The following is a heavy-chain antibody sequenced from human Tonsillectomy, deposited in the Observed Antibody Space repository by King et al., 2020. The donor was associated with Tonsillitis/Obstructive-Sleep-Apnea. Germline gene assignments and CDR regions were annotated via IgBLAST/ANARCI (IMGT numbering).Heavy chain of an antibody. CDR1: EYNFATYR. CDR3: ARLPARPTTGMASYAMDV. CDR2: IHSAESHS. Sequence: QLVQSGAEVKKPGESLRISCKGSEYNFATYRIAWVRQMPGRGLEWRGTIHSAESHSYYSTSFEGHVTISADQSIDTAYLQWASLEDPDTAIYFCARLPARPTTGMASYAMDVWGRGTTVTVSS. J-gene: IGHJ6*02. V-gene: IGHV5-10-1*01. D-gene: IGHD1-1*01.